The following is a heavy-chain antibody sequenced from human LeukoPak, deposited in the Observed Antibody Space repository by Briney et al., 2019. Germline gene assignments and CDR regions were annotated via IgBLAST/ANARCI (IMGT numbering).Heavy chain of an antibody. D-gene: IGHD3-10*01. CDR3: ARLRITMVRGVISSYYYSMDV. CDR1: GGSFSGYY. V-gene: IGHV4-34*01. J-gene: IGHJ6*03. CDR2: INHSGRT. Sequence: SETLSLTCAVYGGSFSGYYWSWVRQPPGKGLGWVGEINHSGRTNYNPSLKRRVTISVETSKKQFSLRRRAGTAADTAVYYCARLRITMVRGVISSYYYSMDVWGKGTPVTISS.